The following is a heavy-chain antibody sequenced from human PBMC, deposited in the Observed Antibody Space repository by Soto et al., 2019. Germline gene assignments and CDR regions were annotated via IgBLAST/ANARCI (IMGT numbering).Heavy chain of an antibody. CDR2: IQSGGST. CDR3: ANSPFSPRSGNYLDYFGL. V-gene: IGHV3-66*01. Sequence: PGGSLRLSCAASGFTVSSNYMSWVRQAPGKGLEWVSVIQSGGSTYYADSVKGRFSISRDSSKSTLYLQMDSLREDDTAVYYCANSPFSPRSGNYLDYFGLWGQGPPVTVSS. CDR1: GFTVSSNY. J-gene: IGHJ4*02. D-gene: IGHD3-22*01.